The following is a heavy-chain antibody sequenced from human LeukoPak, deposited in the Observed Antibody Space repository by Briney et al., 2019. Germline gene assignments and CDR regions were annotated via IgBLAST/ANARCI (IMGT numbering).Heavy chain of an antibody. J-gene: IGHJ4*02. V-gene: IGHV1-3*01. CDR2: INAGNGNT. Sequence: ASVKVSCKASGYTFTSYAMHWVRQAPGQRLEWMGWINAGNGNTKYSQKFQGRVTVTRDTSASTAYMELSSLRSEDTAVYYCARSKGDYDFWSGFDYWGQGTLVTVSS. D-gene: IGHD3-3*01. CDR1: GYTFTSYA. CDR3: ARSKGDYDFWSGFDY.